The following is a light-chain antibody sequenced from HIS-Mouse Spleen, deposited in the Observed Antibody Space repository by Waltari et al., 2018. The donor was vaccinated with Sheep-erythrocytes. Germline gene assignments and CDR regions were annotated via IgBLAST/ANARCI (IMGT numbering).Light chain of an antibody. CDR2: DAF. V-gene: IGKV1-33*01. Sequence: DTKMTQYPSSLSASVGDRVTITCKASQYISNYLNTYQQKPGKAPKLLIYDAFNLETGVPSRFSGSGSGTDFTFTISSLQPEDIATYYCQQYDNLLTFGGGTKVEIK. CDR1: QYISNY. CDR3: QQYDNLLT. J-gene: IGKJ4*01.